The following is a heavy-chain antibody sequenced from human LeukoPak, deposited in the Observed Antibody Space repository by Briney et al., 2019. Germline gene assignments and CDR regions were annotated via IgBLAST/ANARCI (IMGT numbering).Heavy chain of an antibody. Sequence: GGSLRLSCAASGFTFSSYAMSWVRQAPGKGLEWVSAISGSGGSTYYADSVKGRFTISRDNSKNTLYLQMNSLRAEDTAVYYCAKDGCSSTSCTAEGNWFDPWGQGTLVTVSS. CDR2: ISGSGGST. CDR3: AKDGCSSTSCTAEGNWFDP. CDR1: GFTFSSYA. V-gene: IGHV3-23*01. J-gene: IGHJ5*02. D-gene: IGHD2-2*01.